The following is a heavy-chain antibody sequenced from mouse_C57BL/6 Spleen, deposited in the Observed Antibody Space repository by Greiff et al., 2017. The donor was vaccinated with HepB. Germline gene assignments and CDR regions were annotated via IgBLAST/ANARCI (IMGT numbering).Heavy chain of an antibody. CDR2: IWSGGST. V-gene: IGHV2-4*01. D-gene: IGHD1-1*01. Sequence: QVQLQQSGPGLVQPSQSLSITCTVSGFSLTSYGVHWVRQPPGKGLEWLGVIWSGGSTDYNAAFISRLSISKDNSKSQVFFKMNNLQADDTAIYYCTKRRGGEYYYGSSYYFDYWGQGTTLTVSS. CDR1: GFSLTSYG. J-gene: IGHJ2*01. CDR3: TKRRGGEYYYGSSYYFDY.